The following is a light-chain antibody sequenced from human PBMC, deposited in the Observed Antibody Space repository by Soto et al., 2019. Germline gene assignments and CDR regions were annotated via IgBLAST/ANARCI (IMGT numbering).Light chain of an antibody. J-gene: IGKJ1*01. Sequence: DIVLTQSPGTLSLSPGERATLSCRASQLLSSVYLAGYQQRPGQAPMLLSYGACITATGIPDRFSGSGSGTDFTLTISSLEPEDFTVYSCQQYGSPTWTFGQGTKVDIK. V-gene: IGKV3-20*01. CDR1: QLLSSVY. CDR3: QQYGSPTWT. CDR2: GAC.